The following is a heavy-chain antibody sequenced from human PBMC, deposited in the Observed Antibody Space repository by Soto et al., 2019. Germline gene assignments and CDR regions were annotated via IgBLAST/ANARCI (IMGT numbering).Heavy chain of an antibody. V-gene: IGHV3-23*01. Sequence: PGGSMLLSSAASGLTFRDFSMHWVRQAPGKGLEWVSAISGSGGSTYYADSVKGRFTISRDNSKNTLYLQMNSLRAEGTAVYYCARDGYAFWGQGPLVTVTS. CDR3: ARDGYAF. CDR2: ISGSGGST. J-gene: IGHJ4*02. CDR1: GLTFRDFS. D-gene: IGHD5-12*01.